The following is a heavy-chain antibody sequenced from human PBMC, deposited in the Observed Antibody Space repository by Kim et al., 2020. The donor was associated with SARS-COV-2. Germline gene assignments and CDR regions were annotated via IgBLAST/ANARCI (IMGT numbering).Heavy chain of an antibody. CDR2: INAGNGNT. V-gene: IGHV1-3*01. CDR3: ARDGDRVGSGSYIWFDP. J-gene: IGHJ5*02. D-gene: IGHD3-10*01. Sequence: ASVKVSCKASGYTFTSYAMHWVRQAPGQRLEWMGWINAGNGNTKYSQKFQGRVTITRDTSASTAYMELSSLRSEDTAVYYCARDGDRVGSGSYIWFDPWGQGTLVTVSS. CDR1: GYTFTSYA.